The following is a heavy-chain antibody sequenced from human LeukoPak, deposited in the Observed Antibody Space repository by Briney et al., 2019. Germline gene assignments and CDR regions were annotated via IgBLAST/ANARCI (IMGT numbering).Heavy chain of an antibody. V-gene: IGHV3-23*05. CDR1: GFIFTTYA. CDR3: AKLTTS. D-gene: IGHD4-11*01. Sequence: GGSLRLSCAASGFIFTTYAMGWVRQLPGKGLEWVSSVSSSGSDTYYTSPVKGRFTISRDNSKNTLYLQVNSLRAEDTAVYYCAKLTTSWGQGTLVTVSS. CDR2: VSSSGSDT. J-gene: IGHJ4*02.